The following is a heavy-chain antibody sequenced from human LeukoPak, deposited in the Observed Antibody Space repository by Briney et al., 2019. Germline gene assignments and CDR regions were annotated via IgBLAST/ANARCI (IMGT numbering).Heavy chain of an antibody. J-gene: IGHJ5*02. Sequence: GGSLRLSCAASGFIFSSYGMTWVRQAPGKGLEWVSAISGSGSGGSTYYADSVKGRFTISRDNSKNTLYLQMNSLRAEDTAVYYCAKVFRITIGWFDPWGQGTLVTVSS. D-gene: IGHD3-10*01. CDR1: GFIFSSYG. CDR2: ISGSGSGGST. V-gene: IGHV3-23*01. CDR3: AKVFRITIGWFDP.